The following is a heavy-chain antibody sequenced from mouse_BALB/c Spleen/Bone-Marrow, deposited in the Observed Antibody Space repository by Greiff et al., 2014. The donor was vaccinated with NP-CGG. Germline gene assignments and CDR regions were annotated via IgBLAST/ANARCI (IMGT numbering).Heavy chain of an antibody. Sequence: QVQLQQSGAELVKPGASVKLTCKASGYTFTSYWMHWVKQRPGQGLEWMGEIDPSTGRTDYNKKIKSQATLTVDKSSNTAYMHLSSLTSEDSAVYYCARINGYDYWGQGTTLTVSS. D-gene: IGHD2-2*01. CDR3: ARINGYDY. J-gene: IGHJ2*01. CDR1: GYTFTSYW. V-gene: IGHV1S81*02. CDR2: IDPSTGRT.